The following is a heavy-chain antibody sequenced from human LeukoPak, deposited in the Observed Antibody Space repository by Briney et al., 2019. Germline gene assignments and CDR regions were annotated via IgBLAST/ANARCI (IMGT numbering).Heavy chain of an antibody. Sequence: GESLNISCKGSGYSFTSYWIGWVRPMPGKGVECVGIIYPGDSDTRYSPSFQGQVTISADKSISTAYLQWNSLKASDTAMYYCARTGAFDTWGQVTMVTVSS. CDR2: IYPGDSDT. J-gene: IGHJ3*02. CDR1: GYSFTSYW. V-gene: IGHV5-51*01. CDR3: ARTGAFDT.